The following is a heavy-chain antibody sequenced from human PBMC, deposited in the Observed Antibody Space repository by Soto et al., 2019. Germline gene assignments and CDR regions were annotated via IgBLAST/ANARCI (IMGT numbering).Heavy chain of an antibody. CDR1: GGTFSSYA. CDR3: ASEVAANYYYYYGMDV. CDR2: IIPIFGTA. Sequence: QVQLVQSWAAVKKPGASVKVSCKASGGTFSSYAISWVRQAPGQGLEWMGGIIPIFGTANYAQKFQGRVTITADESTSTAYMELSSLRSEDTAVYYCASEVAANYYYYYGMDVWGQGTTVTVS. J-gene: IGHJ6*02. V-gene: IGHV1-69*01. D-gene: IGHD2-15*01.